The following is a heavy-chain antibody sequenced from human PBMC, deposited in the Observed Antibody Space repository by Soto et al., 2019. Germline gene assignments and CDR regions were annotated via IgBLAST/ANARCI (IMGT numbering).Heavy chain of an antibody. Sequence: QVQLQESGPGLVKPSQTLSLTCTVSGASVSSGDYYWTWIRQSPGKGLEYIGYIYNAGRTDYNPSLRGRVSISADTSKKQFSLTLRSVTAEDTAVYYCARGGIYDLWSGLFDWGQGTLVTVSS. J-gene: IGHJ4*02. D-gene: IGHD3-3*01. CDR3: ARGGIYDLWSGLFD. CDR2: IYNAGRT. CDR1: GASVSSGDYY. V-gene: IGHV4-30-4*01.